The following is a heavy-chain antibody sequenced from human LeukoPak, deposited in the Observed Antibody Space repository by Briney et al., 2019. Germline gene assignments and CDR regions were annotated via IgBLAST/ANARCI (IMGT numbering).Heavy chain of an antibody. Sequence: SETLSLTCAVSCGSISSGDFSWSWIRQPPGKGLEWIGYMYSNGSTYCNPSLKSRVTISVDRSKNQFSLQLRSVTAADTAVYYCARYDILPGTHDAFDIWGRGTMVTVSS. J-gene: IGHJ3*02. CDR1: CGSISSGDFS. V-gene: IGHV4-30-2*01. CDR3: ARYDILPGTHDAFDI. D-gene: IGHD3-9*01. CDR2: MYSNGST.